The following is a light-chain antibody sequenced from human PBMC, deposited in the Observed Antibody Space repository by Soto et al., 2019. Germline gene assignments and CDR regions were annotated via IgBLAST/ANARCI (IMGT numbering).Light chain of an antibody. CDR1: QSFRGL. CDR3: QQRSNWPIT. V-gene: IGKV3-11*01. CDR2: GAS. Sequence: EVVLTQSPVNLSLSPGERATLSCRASQSFRGLLAWYQQKPGQAPRLLIYGASTRATGIPARFSGSGSGTDFTLTISSLEPEDFAVYYCQQRSNWPITFGQGTRLEI. J-gene: IGKJ5*01.